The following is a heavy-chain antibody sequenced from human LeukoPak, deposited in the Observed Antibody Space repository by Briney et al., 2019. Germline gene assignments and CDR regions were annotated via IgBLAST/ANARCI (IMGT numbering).Heavy chain of an antibody. D-gene: IGHD4-17*01. CDR1: GFTFSDYY. CDR2: ISSSGSTI. J-gene: IGHJ4*02. CDR3: EAVTTGAVIDY. V-gene: IGHV3-11*04. Sequence: PGGSLRLSCAASGFTFSDYYMSWIRQAPGKGLEWVSYISSSGSTIYYADSVKGRFTIFRGNAKNSLYLQMNSLRAEDTAVYYCEAVTTGAVIDYWGQGTLVTVSS.